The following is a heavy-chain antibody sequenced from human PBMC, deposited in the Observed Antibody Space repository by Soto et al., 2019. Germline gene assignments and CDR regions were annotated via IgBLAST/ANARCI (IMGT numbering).Heavy chain of an antibody. CDR3: ATGHADYSSSWYYDY. CDR2: IYPGDFDT. V-gene: IGHV5-51*01. CDR1: GYSFTSYW. Sequence: GESLTISCKGSGYSFTSYWIGWVRQMPGKGLELMGIIYPGDFDTRYSPSFQGQVTISADKSISTAYLQWGSLKASDTAMYYCATGHADYSSSWYYDYWGQGTLVTVS. J-gene: IGHJ4*02. D-gene: IGHD6-13*01.